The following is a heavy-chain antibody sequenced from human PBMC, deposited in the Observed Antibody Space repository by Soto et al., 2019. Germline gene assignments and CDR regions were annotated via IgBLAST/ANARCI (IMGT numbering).Heavy chain of an antibody. D-gene: IGHD5-12*01. CDR3: ARDGRGRDGYNPFDY. J-gene: IGHJ4*02. CDR2: IIPIFGTA. V-gene: IGHV1-69*12. Sequence: QVQLVQSGAEVKKPGSSVKVSCKASGGTFSSYTISWVRQAPGQGLEWMGGIIPIFGTANYAQKFQGRVTITADESTSTAYMELSSLRSEDTAVYYCARDGRGRDGYNPFDYWGQGTLVTVSS. CDR1: GGTFSSYT.